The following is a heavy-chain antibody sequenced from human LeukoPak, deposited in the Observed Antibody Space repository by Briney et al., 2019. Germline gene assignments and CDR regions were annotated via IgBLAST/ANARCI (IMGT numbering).Heavy chain of an antibody. V-gene: IGHV3-30-3*01. Sequence: GSLRLSCAASGFTFSSYAMHWVRQAPGKGLEWVAVISYDGSNKYYADSVKGRFTISRDNSKNTLYLQMNSLRAEDTAMYYCARVRGYCSSTSCFNFDYWGQGTLVTVSS. D-gene: IGHD2-2*01. CDR2: ISYDGSNK. J-gene: IGHJ4*02. CDR3: ARVRGYCSSTSCFNFDY. CDR1: GFTFSSYA.